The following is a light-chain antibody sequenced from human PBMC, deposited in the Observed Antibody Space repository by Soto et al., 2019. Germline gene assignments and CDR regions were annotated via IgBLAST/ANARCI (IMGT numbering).Light chain of an antibody. CDR3: QQYNSYPIT. CDR1: QTISTW. V-gene: IGKV1-5*01. Sequence: DIQVTQSPPTLSASVGDRVTITCRASQTISTWMAWYQQKPGKAPKLLVYDASTLQSGVPSRFSGSGSGTDFTLTISSLQPEDFATYFCQQYNSYPITFGQGTRLEIK. CDR2: DAS. J-gene: IGKJ5*01.